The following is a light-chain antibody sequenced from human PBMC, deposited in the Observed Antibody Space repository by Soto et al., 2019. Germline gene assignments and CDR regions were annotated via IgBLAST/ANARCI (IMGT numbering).Light chain of an antibody. CDR2: RDN. CDR3: AAWDDYLPGYV. V-gene: IGLV1-44*01. CDR1: SSNIGSHT. Sequence: QSVLIQPPSASGTPGQRVTISCSGSSSNIGSHTVNWYQQLPGTAPKLLICRDNQRPSGVPDRFSGSKSGTSASLAISGLQSEDEADYYRAAWDDYLPGYVFGPGTQVTVL. J-gene: IGLJ1*01.